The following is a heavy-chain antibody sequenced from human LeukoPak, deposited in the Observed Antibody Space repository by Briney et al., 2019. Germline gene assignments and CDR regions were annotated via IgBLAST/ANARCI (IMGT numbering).Heavy chain of an antibody. CDR2: IWYDGSNK. Sequence: PGGSLRLSCAASGFTFSSYGMRWVRQAPGKGLEWVAVIWYDGSNKYYADSVKGRFTISRDNSKNTLYLQMNSLRAEDTAVYYCARDSYYYDSSGYYYVNYYMDVWGEGTTVTVSS. D-gene: IGHD3-22*01. CDR1: GFTFSSYG. V-gene: IGHV3-33*01. J-gene: IGHJ6*03. CDR3: ARDSYYYDSSGYYYVNYYMDV.